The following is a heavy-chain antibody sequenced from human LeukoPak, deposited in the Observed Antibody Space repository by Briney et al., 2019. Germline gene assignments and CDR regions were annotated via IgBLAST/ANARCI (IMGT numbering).Heavy chain of an antibody. CDR2: SGSGGST. J-gene: IGHJ4*02. D-gene: IGHD2-2*01. CDR3: AKGTLDIVVVPAAPKVYYFDY. CDR1: GFTFSSYA. Sequence: PGGSLRLSCAASGFTFSSYAMSWVRQAPGKGLEWVSASGSGGSTYYADSVKGRFTISRDNSKNTLYLQMNSLRAEDTAVYYCAKGTLDIVVVPAAPKVYYFDYWGQGTLVTVSS. V-gene: IGHV3-23*01.